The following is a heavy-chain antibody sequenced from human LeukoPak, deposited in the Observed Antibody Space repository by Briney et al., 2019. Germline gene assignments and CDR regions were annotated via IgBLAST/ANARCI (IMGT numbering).Heavy chain of an antibody. CDR1: GYTFTGYY. V-gene: IGHV1-69*13. D-gene: IGHD3-16*02. CDR2: IIPIFGTA. J-gene: IGHJ6*02. Sequence: ASVKVSCKASGYTFTGYYMHWVRQAPGQGLEWMGGIIPIFGTANYAQKFQGRVTITADESTSTAYMELSSLRSEDTAVYYCANRAHGMDVRGQGTTVTVSS. CDR3: ANRAHGMDV.